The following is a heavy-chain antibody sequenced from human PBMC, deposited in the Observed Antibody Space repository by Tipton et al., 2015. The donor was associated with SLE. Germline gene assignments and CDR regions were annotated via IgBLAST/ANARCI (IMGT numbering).Heavy chain of an antibody. CDR3: AKDRRELRAFDI. J-gene: IGHJ3*02. CDR1: GFSFSDYG. Sequence: SLRLSCAASGFSFSDYGMHWVRQAPGQGLEWVAFVRYDGGNKYYADSVKGRFTISRDNSKNTLYLQMNSLRAEDTAVYYCAKDRRELRAFDIWGQGTMVTVSS. V-gene: IGHV3-30*02. CDR2: VRYDGGNK. D-gene: IGHD1-26*01.